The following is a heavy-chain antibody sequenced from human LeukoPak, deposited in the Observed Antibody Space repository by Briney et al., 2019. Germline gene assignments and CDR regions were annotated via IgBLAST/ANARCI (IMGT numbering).Heavy chain of an antibody. CDR1: GFSFSSYA. V-gene: IGHV3-30*04. D-gene: IGHD6-6*01. Sequence: PGGSLRLSCAASGFSFSSYAMHWVRQAPGKGLEWVAIISYDGSKKYYADSVKGRFTISRDNSKNTLYLQMNSLRAEDTAVYDCAKDFGPDYSSSSFDYWGQGTLVTVS. CDR3: AKDFGPDYSSSSFDY. J-gene: IGHJ4*02. CDR2: ISYDGSKK.